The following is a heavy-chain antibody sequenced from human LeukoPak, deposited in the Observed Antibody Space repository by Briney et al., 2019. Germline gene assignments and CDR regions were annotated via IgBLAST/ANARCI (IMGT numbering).Heavy chain of an antibody. J-gene: IGHJ4*02. Sequence: PSETLSLTCTVSGGSISSYYWSWIRQPPGKGLEWIGHIFHSGSTNYSPSLKSRVAISVDPSKNLFSLKLSSVTAADTAVYYCARADSSGWFLFDYWGQGIPVTVSS. CDR1: GGSISSYY. CDR2: IFHSGST. CDR3: ARADSSGWFLFDY. V-gene: IGHV4-59*01. D-gene: IGHD6-19*01.